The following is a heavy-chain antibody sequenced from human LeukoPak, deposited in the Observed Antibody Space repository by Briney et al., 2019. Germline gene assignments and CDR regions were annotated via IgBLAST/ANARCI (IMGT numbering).Heavy chain of an antibody. CDR2: ISAYNGNT. J-gene: IGHJ6*04. V-gene: IGHV1-18*04. CDR3: AILEDGSGSYYNWGGLYGMDV. D-gene: IGHD3-10*01. CDR1: GYTFTSYG. Sequence: ASVKVSCKASGYTFTSYGISWVRQAPGQGLEWMGWISAYNGNTNYAQKLQGRVTMTTDTSTSTAYMELRSLSSDDTAVYYCAILEDGSGSYYNWGGLYGMDVWGKGTTVTVSS.